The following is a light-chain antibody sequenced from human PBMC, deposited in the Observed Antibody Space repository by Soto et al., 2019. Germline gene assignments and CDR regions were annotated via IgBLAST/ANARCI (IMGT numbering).Light chain of an antibody. V-gene: IGKV2-28*01. CDR2: LGS. Sequence: DIVMTQSPLSLSVTPGEPASISCRSSQSLLHRNGIQYLDWYLQKPGQSPQLLIYLGSNRASGVPDRFSGSGSGSDFTLKISRGEAEDVGVYYFMQALQSHTFGQGTKLEIK. J-gene: IGKJ2*01. CDR1: QSLLHRNGIQY. CDR3: MQALQSHT.